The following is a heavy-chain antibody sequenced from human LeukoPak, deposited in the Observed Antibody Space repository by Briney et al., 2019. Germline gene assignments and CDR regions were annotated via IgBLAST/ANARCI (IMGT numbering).Heavy chain of an antibody. V-gene: IGHV3-53*01. J-gene: IGHJ4*02. CDR3: AREGPYTAMAY. CDR2: IYSGGST. CDR1: GFTVSSNY. D-gene: IGHD5-18*01. Sequence: GGSLRLSCAASGFTVSSNYISWVRQAPGKGLEWVSVIYSGGSTYYADSVKGRFTISRDNSKNTLYLQMNSLRAEDTAVYYCAREGPYTAMAYWGQGTLVTVSS.